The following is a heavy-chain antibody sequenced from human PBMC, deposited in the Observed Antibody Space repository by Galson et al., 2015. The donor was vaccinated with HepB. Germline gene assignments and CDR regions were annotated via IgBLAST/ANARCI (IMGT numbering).Heavy chain of an antibody. CDR3: ATGLAARPRS. J-gene: IGHJ5*02. V-gene: IGHV1-69-2*01. D-gene: IGHD6-6*01. Sequence: VKVSCKVSGYTFTDYHMHWVQQAPGKGLEWMGLVDPEDGETIYAEKFQGRVTMTEDTSTDTAYMELSSLRSEDTAVYYCATGLAARPRSWGQGTLVTVSS. CDR2: VDPEDGET. CDR1: GYTFTDYH.